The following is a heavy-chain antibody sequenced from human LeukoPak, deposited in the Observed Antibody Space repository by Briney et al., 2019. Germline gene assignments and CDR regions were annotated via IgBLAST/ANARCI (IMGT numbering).Heavy chain of an antibody. D-gene: IGHD6-19*01. CDR3: AGSGYSSGWYAY. J-gene: IGHJ4*02. Sequence: SVKVSCKASGGTFSGYAISWVRQAPGQGLEWMGGIIPIFGTANYAQKFQGRVTITADESTSTAYMELSSLRSEDTAVYYCAGSGYSSGWYAYWGQGTLVTVSS. CDR1: GGTFSGYA. CDR2: IIPIFGTA. V-gene: IGHV1-69*13.